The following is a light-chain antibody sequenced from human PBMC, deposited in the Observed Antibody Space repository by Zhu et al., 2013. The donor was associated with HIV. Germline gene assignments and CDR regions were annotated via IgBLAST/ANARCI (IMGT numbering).Light chain of an antibody. V-gene: IGKV1-33*01. CDR1: QDISDY. J-gene: IGKJ2*02. Sequence: DIQMTQSPSTLSASVGDRVTITCQASQDISDYLNWYQQKPGKAPKLLIYDASNLETGSHQGSAAVDLGQISLSQSAACSLKIFATYYCLQSNSYPRTFGQGTRLEIK. CDR3: LQSNSYPRT. CDR2: DAS.